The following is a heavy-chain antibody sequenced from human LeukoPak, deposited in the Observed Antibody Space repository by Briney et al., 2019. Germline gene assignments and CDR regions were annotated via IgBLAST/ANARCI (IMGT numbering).Heavy chain of an antibody. CDR2: ISGSGGST. J-gene: IGHJ4*02. CDR1: GFTFSSYA. CDR3: ANPYYDFWSGYPPPPSY. Sequence: PGGSLRLSCAASGFTFSSYAMGWVRQAPGKGLEWVSAISGSGGSTYYADSVKGRFTISRDNSKNTLYLQMNSLRAEDTAVYYCANPYYDFWSGYPPPPSYWGQGTLVTVSS. V-gene: IGHV3-23*01. D-gene: IGHD3-3*01.